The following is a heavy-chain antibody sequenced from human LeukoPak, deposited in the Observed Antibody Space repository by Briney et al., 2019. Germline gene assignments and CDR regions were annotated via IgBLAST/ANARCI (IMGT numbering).Heavy chain of an antibody. CDR3: AKSHEPYYYDSSGYYDVY. CDR2: ISAGSGST. J-gene: IGHJ4*02. V-gene: IGHV3-23*01. Sequence: GGSLRLSCAASGFRFSGYGMSWVRQAPGKGLEWVSSISAGSGSTDYADSVKGRFTISRDDSKNTLYLQMKSLRAEDTAVYYCAKSHEPYYYDSSGYYDVYWGQGTLVTVSS. CDR1: GFRFSGYG. D-gene: IGHD3-22*01.